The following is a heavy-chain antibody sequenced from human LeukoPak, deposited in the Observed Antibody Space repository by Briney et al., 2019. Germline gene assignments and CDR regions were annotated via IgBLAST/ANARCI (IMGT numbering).Heavy chain of an antibody. CDR1: GFTFSSYA. CDR3: AKDPVAGMNLVYYFDY. J-gene: IGHJ4*02. CDR2: ISGSGGST. V-gene: IGHV3-23*01. D-gene: IGHD6-19*01. Sequence: GGSLRLSCAASGFTFSSYAMSWVRQAPGQGLVWVSAISGSGGSTYYEDSVKGRFTISRDNSKNTLYLQMNSLRAEDTAVYYCAKDPVAGMNLVYYFDYWGQGTLVTVSS.